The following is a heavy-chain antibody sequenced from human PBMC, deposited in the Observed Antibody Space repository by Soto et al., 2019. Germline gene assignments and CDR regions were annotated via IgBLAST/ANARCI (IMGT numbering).Heavy chain of an antibody. J-gene: IGHJ5*02. D-gene: IGHD7-27*01. CDR2: ISSNGGST. V-gene: IGHV3-64D*08. CDR1: GFTFSSYA. CDR3: VKDLFQSNSGVGLGILWFDP. Sequence: GGSLRLSCSASGFTFSSYAMHWVRQAPGKGLEYVSAISSNGGSTYYADSVKGRFTISRDNSKNTLYLQMSSLRAEDTAVYYCVKDLFQSNSGVGLGILWFDPWGQGTLVTVSS.